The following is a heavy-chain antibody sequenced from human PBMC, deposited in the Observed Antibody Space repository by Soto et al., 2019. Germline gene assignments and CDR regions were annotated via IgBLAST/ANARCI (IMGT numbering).Heavy chain of an antibody. Sequence: GGPMRHSCAASGLNFRSYAMHRVRKAQGKGLEWVAVISYDGSNKYYADSVKGRFTISRDNSKNTLYLQMNSLRAEDTAVYYCAREDSGSYVGNWFDPWGQGTLVTSPQ. V-gene: IGHV3-30-3*01. J-gene: IGHJ5*02. CDR2: ISYDGSNK. D-gene: IGHD1-26*01. CDR1: GLNFRSYA. CDR3: AREDSGSYVGNWFDP.